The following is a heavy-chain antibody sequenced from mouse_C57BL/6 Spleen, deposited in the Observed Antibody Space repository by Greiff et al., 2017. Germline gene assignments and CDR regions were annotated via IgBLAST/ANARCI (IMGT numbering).Heavy chain of an antibody. CDR2: INPSNGGT. V-gene: IGHV1-53*01. J-gene: IGHJ3*01. CDR3: ARSYYYGSSYGAWFAD. D-gene: IGHD1-1*01. CDR1: GYTFTSYW. Sequence: QVQLQQPGTELVKPGASVKLSCKASGYTFTSYWMHWVKQRPGQGLEWIGNINPSNGGTNYNEKFKSKATLTVDKSSSTAYMQLSRLTSEDSAVYYGARSYYYGSSYGAWFADWGQGTLVTVSA.